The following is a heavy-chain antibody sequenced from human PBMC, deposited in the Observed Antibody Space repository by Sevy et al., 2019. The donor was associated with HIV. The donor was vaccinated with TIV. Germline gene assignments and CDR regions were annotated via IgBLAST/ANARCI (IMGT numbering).Heavy chain of an antibody. CDR1: GFTFSSYW. CDR2: INSDGSST. Sequence: GESLKISCAASGFTFSSYWMHWVRQAPGRGLVWVSRINSDGSSTSYADSVKGRFTISRDNAKNTLYLQMNSLRAEDTAVYYCATRTVVYWGQGTLVTVSS. J-gene: IGHJ4*02. V-gene: IGHV3-74*01. CDR3: ATRTVVY.